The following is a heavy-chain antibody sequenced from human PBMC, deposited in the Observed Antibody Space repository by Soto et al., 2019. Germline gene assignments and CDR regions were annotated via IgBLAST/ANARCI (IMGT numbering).Heavy chain of an antibody. J-gene: IGHJ2*01. CDR3: ARVPGYGGHTWAFDV. CDR2: ILHDGGNM. CDR1: GFIFSDYA. D-gene: IGHD4-17*01. Sequence: QAELVESGGGAVQPGRSLRLSCAASGFIFSDYALMWVRQAPGQGLEWVAVILHDGGNMYHAESVKGRFTISRDDSKNTLYLQMNSLRNEDTAVYYCARVPGYGGHTWAFDVWGRGTLVAVSS. V-gene: IGHV3-30-3*01.